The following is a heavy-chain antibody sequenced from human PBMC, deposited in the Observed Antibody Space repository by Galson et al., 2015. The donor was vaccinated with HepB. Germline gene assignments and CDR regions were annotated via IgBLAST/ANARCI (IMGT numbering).Heavy chain of an antibody. D-gene: IGHD6-6*01. Sequence: SVKVSCKASGGTFSSYAISWVRQAPGQGLEWMGGIIPIFGTANYAQKFQGRVTITADKSTSTAYMELSSLRSEDTAVYYCASEAARPGFHYYGMDVWGQGTTVTVSS. CDR3: ASEAARPGFHYYGMDV. CDR2: IIPIFGTA. V-gene: IGHV1-69*06. J-gene: IGHJ6*02. CDR1: GGTFSSYA.